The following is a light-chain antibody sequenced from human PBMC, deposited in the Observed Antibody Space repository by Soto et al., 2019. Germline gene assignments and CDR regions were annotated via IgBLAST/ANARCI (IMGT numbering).Light chain of an antibody. J-gene: IGKJ1*01. CDR2: GAS. CDR1: QSVGND. V-gene: IGKV3-15*01. CDR3: QQYTKWPWT. Sequence: EIVMTQSPATLSVSPGERGTLSCRASQSVGNDLAWYQQKPGQAPRLLISGASTRATGIPARFSGSGSVTEFQLTISRLQSEDFAVYYCQQYTKWPWTFGQGTKVEIK.